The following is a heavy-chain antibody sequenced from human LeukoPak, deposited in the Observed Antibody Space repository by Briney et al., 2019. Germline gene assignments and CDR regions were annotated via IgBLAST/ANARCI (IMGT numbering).Heavy chain of an antibody. Sequence: GGSLRLSCAASGFTFSSYGMHWVRQAPGKGLEWVAVMSYDGSNKDYADSVKGRFTISRDNYKNTLYVQMNSLRAEDTAVYYCARDSSGGWLRSYYFDSWGQGTLVTVSS. CDR2: MSYDGSNK. J-gene: IGHJ4*02. D-gene: IGHD5-24*01. CDR1: GFTFSSYG. V-gene: IGHV3-30*03. CDR3: ARDSSGGWLRSYYFDS.